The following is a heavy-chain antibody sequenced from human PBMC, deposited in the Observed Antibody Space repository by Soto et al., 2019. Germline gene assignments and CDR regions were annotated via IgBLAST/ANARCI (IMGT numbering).Heavy chain of an antibody. V-gene: IGHV4-31*03. J-gene: IGHJ4*02. CDR1: GGSISSGGYY. CDR3: ATIGDSSGYYPPFGFDY. D-gene: IGHD3-22*01. CDR2: IYYSGNT. Sequence: LSLTCTVPGGSISSGGYYWSWIRQHPGKGLEWIGYIYYSGNTYYNPSLKSRVTISVDTSKNQFSLKLTSVTAADTAVYYCATIGDSSGYYPPFGFDYWGQGTLVTVSS.